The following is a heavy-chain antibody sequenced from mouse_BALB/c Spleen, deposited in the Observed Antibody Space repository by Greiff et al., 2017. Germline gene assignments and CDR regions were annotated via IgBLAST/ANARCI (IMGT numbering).Heavy chain of an antibody. J-gene: IGHJ4*01. CDR1: GYSFTGYY. D-gene: IGHD2-4*01. CDR3: ARSYDYDDKGYAMDY. V-gene: IGHV1-31*01. Sequence: EVKLMESGPELVKPGASVKISCKASGYSFTGYYMHWVKQSHVKSLEWIGRINPYNGATSYNQNFKDKASLTVDKSSSTAYMELHSLTSEDSAVYFCARSYDYDDKGYAMDYWGQGTSVTVSS. CDR2: INPYNGAT.